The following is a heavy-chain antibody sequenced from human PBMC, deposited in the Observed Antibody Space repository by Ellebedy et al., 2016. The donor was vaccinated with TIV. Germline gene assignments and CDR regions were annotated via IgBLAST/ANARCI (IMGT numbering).Heavy chain of an antibody. V-gene: IGHV3-30-3*01. D-gene: IGHD2-21*02. CDR3: ARDGDENCGGDCYYYYYGMDV. CDR1: GFTFSSYA. J-gene: IGHJ6*02. CDR2: ISYDGSNK. Sequence: PGGSLRLSCAASGFTFSSYAMHWVRQAPGKGLEWVAVISYDGSNKYYADSVKGRFTISRDNSKNTLYLQMNSLRAEETAVYYCARDGDENCGGDCYYYYYGMDVWGQGTTVTVSS.